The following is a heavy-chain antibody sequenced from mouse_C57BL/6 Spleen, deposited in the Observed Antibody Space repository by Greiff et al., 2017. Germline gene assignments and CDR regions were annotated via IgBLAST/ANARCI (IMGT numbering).Heavy chain of an antibody. CDR3: AKGHYDYDHGYFDV. V-gene: IGHV2-5*01. D-gene: IGHD2-4*01. J-gene: IGHJ1*03. CDR2: IWRGGST. CDR1: GFSLTSYG. Sequence: QVHVKQSGPGLVQLSQSLSITCTVPGFSLTSYGVHWVRQSPGKGLEWLGVIWRGGSTDYNAAFMSRLSITKDNSKSQVFFKMNSLQADDTAIYYWAKGHYDYDHGYFDVWGTGTTVTVSS.